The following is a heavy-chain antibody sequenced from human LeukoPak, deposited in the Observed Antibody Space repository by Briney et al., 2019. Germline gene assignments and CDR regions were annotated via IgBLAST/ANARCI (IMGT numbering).Heavy chain of an antibody. J-gene: IGHJ4*02. CDR3: ASYSSSWSDFDY. CDR2: INPNSGGT. V-gene: IGHV1-2*02. CDR1: GYTFTGYY. Sequence: ASVKVFCKASGYTFTGYYMHWVRQAPGQRLEWMGWINPNSGGTNYAQKFQGRVTMTRDTSISTAYMELSRLRSDDTAVYYCASYSSSWSDFDYWGQGTLVTVSS. D-gene: IGHD6-13*01.